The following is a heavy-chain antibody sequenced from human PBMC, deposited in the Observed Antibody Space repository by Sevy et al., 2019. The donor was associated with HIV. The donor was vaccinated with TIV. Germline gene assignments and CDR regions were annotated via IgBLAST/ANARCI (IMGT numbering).Heavy chain of an antibody. Sequence: GGSLRLSCAASGFTFSSYAMHWVRQAPGKGLEWVAVISYDGSNKYYADSVKGRFTISRDNFKNKLYLQMNSLRAEDTAVYYCARDQHDYGGNLRTGWFDPWGQGTLVTVSS. CDR1: GFTFSSYA. CDR2: ISYDGSNK. V-gene: IGHV3-30-3*01. CDR3: ARDQHDYGGNLRTGWFDP. D-gene: IGHD4-17*01. J-gene: IGHJ5*02.